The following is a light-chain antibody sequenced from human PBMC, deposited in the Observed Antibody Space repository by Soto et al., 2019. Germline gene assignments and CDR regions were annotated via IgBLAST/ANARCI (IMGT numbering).Light chain of an antibody. CDR1: QSISSY. Sequence: DIQMTQSPSSLSASVGDRVTITCRASQSISSYLNWYQHKPGKAPRLLIYAASSLQSGVPSRFSGSGSGTDFTLTISSLQPEDFATYYCQQRYGAPLFTFGPGTKVDFK. CDR3: QQRYGAPLFT. CDR2: AAS. J-gene: IGKJ3*01. V-gene: IGKV1-39*01.